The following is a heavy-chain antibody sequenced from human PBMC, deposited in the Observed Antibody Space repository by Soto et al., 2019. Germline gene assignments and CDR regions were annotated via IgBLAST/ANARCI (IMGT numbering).Heavy chain of an antibody. Sequence: QVQLVQSGAEVKKPGASVKVSCKASGYTFTSYAMHWVRQAPGQRLEWMGWINAGNGNTKYSQKFQGRVTITRDTSASTAYMXXXXLRSXXTXVYXXXSXXXNYALIDYYYYGMDVWGQGTTVTVSS. D-gene: IGHD4-4*01. CDR2: INAGNGNT. J-gene: IGHJ6*02. CDR3: XSXXXNYALIDYYYYGMDV. CDR1: GYTFTSYA. V-gene: IGHV1-3*01.